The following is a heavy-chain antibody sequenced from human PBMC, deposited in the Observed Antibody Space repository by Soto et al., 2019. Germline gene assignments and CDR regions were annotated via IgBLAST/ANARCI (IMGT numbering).Heavy chain of an antibody. V-gene: IGHV1-3*01. CDR3: AREDRDRETGLVPAAIDGMDV. J-gene: IGHJ6*02. Sequence: ASVKVSCKASGYTFTSYAMHWVRQAPGQRLEWMGWINAIFGTAKYAQKFQGRVTITGDESTSTAYMELSSLRSDDTAVYYCAREDRDRETGLVPAAIDGMDVWGQGTTVTVSS. CDR2: INAIFGTA. CDR1: GYTFTSYA. D-gene: IGHD2-2*01.